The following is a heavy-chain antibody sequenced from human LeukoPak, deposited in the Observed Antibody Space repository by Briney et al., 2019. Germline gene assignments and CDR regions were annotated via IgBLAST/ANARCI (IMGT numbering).Heavy chain of an antibody. CDR1: GGSISSGGYY. V-gene: IGHV4-31*03. CDR2: IYYSGST. D-gene: IGHD3-10*01. Sequence: SQTLSLTCTVSGGSISSGGYYWSWIRQHPGKGLEWIGYIYYSGSTYYNPSLKSRVTISVDTSKNQFSLKLSSVTAADTAVYYRARDSQLVSEAFDIWGQGTMVTVSS. CDR3: ARDSQLVSEAFDI. J-gene: IGHJ3*02.